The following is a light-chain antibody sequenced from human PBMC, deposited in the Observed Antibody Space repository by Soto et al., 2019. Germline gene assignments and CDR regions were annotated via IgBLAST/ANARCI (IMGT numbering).Light chain of an antibody. V-gene: IGLV6-57*01. J-gene: IGLJ3*02. CDR1: SGSIASNY. CDR2: DDN. CDR3: QSYDATNQV. Sequence: NFMLTQPHSVSDSPGKTVIISCTRSSGSIASNYVQWYQQRPGSSPTTVIYDDNQRPSGVPDRFSGSIDSSSNSASLTISGLETDDEADYYCQSYDATNQVFGGGTKLTVL.